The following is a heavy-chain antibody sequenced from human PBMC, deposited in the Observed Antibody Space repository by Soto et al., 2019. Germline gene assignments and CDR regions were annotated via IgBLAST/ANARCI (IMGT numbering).Heavy chain of an antibody. J-gene: IGHJ4*02. Sequence: GGSLRLSCAASGFTFSSYGMHWVRQAPGKGLEWVSSISISSSYIYYADSVKGRFTISRDNAKNSLYLQMNSLRAEDTAVYFCAREGSYWNDVGPDWGQGTLVTVSS. CDR1: GFTFSSYG. V-gene: IGHV3-21*01. CDR3: AREGSYWNDVGPD. D-gene: IGHD1-1*01. CDR2: ISISSSYI.